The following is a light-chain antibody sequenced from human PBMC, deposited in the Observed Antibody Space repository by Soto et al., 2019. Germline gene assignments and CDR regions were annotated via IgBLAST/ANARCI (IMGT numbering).Light chain of an antibody. Sequence: QSVLTQPRSVSGSPGQSVTISCTGTSSDVGGYQYVSWYQHHPGKAPKLMIYDVAKRPSGVPNRFSASKSGNTASLTISGLQADDEADYYCCSYAGTSGLIFGGGTKVTVL. CDR1: SSDVGGYQY. CDR3: CSYAGTSGLI. CDR2: DVA. V-gene: IGLV2-11*01. J-gene: IGLJ2*01.